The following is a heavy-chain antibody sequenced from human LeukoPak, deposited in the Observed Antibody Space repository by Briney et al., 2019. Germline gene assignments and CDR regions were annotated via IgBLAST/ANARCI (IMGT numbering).Heavy chain of an antibody. CDR3: ARSELDSPIAEWELLPGGWFDP. CDR2: IYTSGST. Sequence: SETLSLTCTVSGGSISSGSYYWRWLRQPAGKGLEWVGRIYTSGSTNYNPSLKSRVTISVDTSKNQFSLKLSSVTAADTAVYYCARSELDSPIAEWELLPGGWFDPWGQGTLVTVSS. V-gene: IGHV4-61*02. CDR1: GGSISSGSYY. J-gene: IGHJ5*02. D-gene: IGHD1-26*01.